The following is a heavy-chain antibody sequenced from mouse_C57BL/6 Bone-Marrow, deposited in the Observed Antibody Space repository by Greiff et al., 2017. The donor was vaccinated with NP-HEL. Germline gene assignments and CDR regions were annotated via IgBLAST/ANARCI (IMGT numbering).Heavy chain of an antibody. Sequence: EVMLVESGGGLVKPGGSLKLSCAASGFTFSDYGMHWVRQAPEKGLEWVAYISSGSSTIYYADTVKGRFTISRDNAKNTLFLQMTSLRSEDTAMYYCARHYYGSSYFLDCWGQGTTLTVSS. J-gene: IGHJ2*01. D-gene: IGHD1-1*01. CDR1: GFTFSDYG. V-gene: IGHV5-17*01. CDR3: ARHYYGSSYFLDC. CDR2: ISSGSSTI.